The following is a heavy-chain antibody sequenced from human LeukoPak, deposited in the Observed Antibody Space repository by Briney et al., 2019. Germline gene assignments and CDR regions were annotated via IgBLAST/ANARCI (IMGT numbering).Heavy chain of an antibody. D-gene: IGHD5-24*01. Sequence: ASAKVSCKASGYTFTSYYMHWVRQAPGQGLEWMGIINPSGGSTSYAQKFQGRVTMTRDMSTSTVYMELSSLRSEDAAVYYCARAQRRDRFDYWGQGTLVTVSS. V-gene: IGHV1-46*01. J-gene: IGHJ4*02. CDR2: INPSGGST. CDR1: GYTFTSYY. CDR3: ARAQRRDRFDY.